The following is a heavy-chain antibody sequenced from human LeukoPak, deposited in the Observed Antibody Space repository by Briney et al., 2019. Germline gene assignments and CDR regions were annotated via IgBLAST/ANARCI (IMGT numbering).Heavy chain of an antibody. CDR3: MMSLTAHYYYGMDV. D-gene: IGHD2-21*02. CDR2: IKQDGSEK. J-gene: IGHJ6*02. CDR1: GFTFSSYW. V-gene: IGHV3-7*02. Sequence: GGSLRLSCAASGFTFSSYWMSWVRQAPGKGLEWVANIKQDGSEKYYVDSVKGRFTISRDNAKNSLYLQMNSLRAEDTAVYHCMMSLTAHYYYGMDVWGQGTTGTVSS.